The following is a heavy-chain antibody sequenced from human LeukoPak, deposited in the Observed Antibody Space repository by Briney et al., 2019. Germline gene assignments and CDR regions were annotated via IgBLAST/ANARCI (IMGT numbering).Heavy chain of an antibody. D-gene: IGHD2-15*01. CDR2: ISPGDSYT. V-gene: IGHV5-51*01. J-gene: IGHJ5*02. CDR1: GYLFTNYW. CDR3: ARQARDCSQGVCSFDP. Sequence: GASLEISCQGVGYLFTNYWIARVRQLPGKGLERMGIISPGDSYTKYSPSFQGQVTIPADKSIRTPSLQWTSLSAPDPATSSRARQARDCSQGVCSFDPWGQGSLVTVSS.